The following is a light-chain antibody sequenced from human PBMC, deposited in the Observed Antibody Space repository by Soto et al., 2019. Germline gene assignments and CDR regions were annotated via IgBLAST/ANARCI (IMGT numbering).Light chain of an antibody. CDR3: QQNDSYPRT. V-gene: IGKV1-13*02. CDR1: QDISNT. Sequence: AIQLTQSPSSLSASVGDRVTITCRASQDISNTLAWYQRKPGKAPKVLIYGVFTLESGVPSRFTGSRSGTDFTLPISSLQPEDFASYYCQQNDSYPRTFGQGPSWSSN. CDR2: GVF. J-gene: IGKJ2*01.